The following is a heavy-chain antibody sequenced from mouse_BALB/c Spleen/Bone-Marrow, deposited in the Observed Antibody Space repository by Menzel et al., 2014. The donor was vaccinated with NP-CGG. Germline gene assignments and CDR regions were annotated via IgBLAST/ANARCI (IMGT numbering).Heavy chain of an antibody. V-gene: IGHV14-3*02. CDR2: IDPANGNT. J-gene: IGHJ3*01. Sequence: VQLQQSGAELVKPGASVKLSCTASGFNIKDTYMHWVKQRPEQGLEWIGRIDPANGNTKYDPKFQGKATITADTSSNTAHLQLSSLTSEDTAVYYCASLDDYIYWGQGTLVTVSA. CDR3: ASLDDYIY. CDR1: GFNIKDTY. D-gene: IGHD2-4*01.